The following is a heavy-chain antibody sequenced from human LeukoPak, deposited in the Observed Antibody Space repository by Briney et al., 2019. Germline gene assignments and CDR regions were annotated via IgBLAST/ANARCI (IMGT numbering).Heavy chain of an antibody. D-gene: IGHD2-21*02. Sequence: ASVKVSCKTSVYTFTSCYMHWVRQAPGQGLEWMGMINPSAGSTRYAQKFQGRVTITTDTSTSTVYMELSSLRSEDTAVYYCARGGCGDSAAPFDDWGQGTLVPVSS. CDR1: VYTFTSCY. J-gene: IGHJ4*02. V-gene: IGHV1-46*01. CDR2: INPSAGST. CDR3: ARGGCGDSAAPFDD.